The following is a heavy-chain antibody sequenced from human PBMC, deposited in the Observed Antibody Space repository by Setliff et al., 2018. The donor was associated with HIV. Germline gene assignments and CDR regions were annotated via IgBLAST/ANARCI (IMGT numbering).Heavy chain of an antibody. V-gene: IGHV4-34*01. CDR1: GGSFSGYY. CDR2: IYHNGNT. J-gene: IGHJ3*02. CDR3: ATSLITVPPDAFDI. D-gene: IGHD4-4*01. Sequence: ASETLSLTCAVYGGSFSGYYWGWIRQPPGMGLEWIASIYHNGNTYYNPSLKSRVTMSVDTSKNQFSLKLSSVTAADTAVYYCATSLITVPPDAFDIWGQGTMVTVSS.